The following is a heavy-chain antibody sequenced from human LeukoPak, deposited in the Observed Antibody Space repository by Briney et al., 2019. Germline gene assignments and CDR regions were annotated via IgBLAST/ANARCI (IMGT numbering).Heavy chain of an antibody. CDR1: GGSFSSSNW. Sequence: PSGTLSLTCAVSGGSFSSSNWWSWVRQPPGKGREWIGEIYHSGSTNYNPSLKSRVTISVDKSKNQFSLKLSSVTAADTAVYYCARGLRAIYYGSGSYPSNDAFDIWGQGTMVTVSS. CDR3: ARGLRAIYYGSGSYPSNDAFDI. D-gene: IGHD3-10*01. V-gene: IGHV4-4*02. CDR2: IYHSGST. J-gene: IGHJ3*02.